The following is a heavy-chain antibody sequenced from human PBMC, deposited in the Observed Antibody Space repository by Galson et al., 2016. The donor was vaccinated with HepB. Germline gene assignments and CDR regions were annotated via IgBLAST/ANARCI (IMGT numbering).Heavy chain of an antibody. CDR2: IGSDGGT. CDR3: ARIFYDRLTRDYYGMDV. D-gene: IGHD3-9*01. J-gene: IGHJ6*02. Sequence: SLRLSCAGSGFSFSTYDMHWVRQATGKGLEWVSAIGSDGGTYYSGSVTGRFTISRDNAKNSLYLQMDSLRDGDTAAYYCARIFYDRLTRDYYGMDVWGQGTTVTVSS. CDR1: GFSFSTYD. V-gene: IGHV3-13*04.